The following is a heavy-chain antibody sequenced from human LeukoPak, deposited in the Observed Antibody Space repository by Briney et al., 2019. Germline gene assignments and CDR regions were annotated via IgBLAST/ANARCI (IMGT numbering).Heavy chain of an antibody. V-gene: IGHV4-30-4*01. J-gene: IGHJ4*02. D-gene: IGHD3-22*01. CDR1: GVSISSGDYY. CDR3: ARVAYYDSSGYFPPNTPVDY. CDR2: IYYSGST. Sequence: SETLSLTCTVSGVSISSGDYYWSWIRQPPGKSLEWIGYIYYSGSTYYNPSLKSRVTISVDTSKNQFSLKLSSVTAADTAVYYCARVAYYDSSGYFPPNTPVDYWGQGTLVTVSS.